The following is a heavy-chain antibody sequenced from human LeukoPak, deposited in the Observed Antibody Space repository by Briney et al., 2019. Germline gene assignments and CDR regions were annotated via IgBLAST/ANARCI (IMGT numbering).Heavy chain of an antibody. Sequence: PGGSLRLSCTASGFTFGDYAMSWVRQAPGKGLEWVGFIRSKAYGGTTEYAASVKGRFTISRDDSKSIAYLQMNSLKTEDTAVYYCTKDYGNYVYYFDYWGQGTLGTVSS. CDR3: TKDYGNYVYYFDY. CDR2: IRSKAYGGTT. V-gene: IGHV3-49*04. J-gene: IGHJ4*02. D-gene: IGHD4-11*01. CDR1: GFTFGDYA.